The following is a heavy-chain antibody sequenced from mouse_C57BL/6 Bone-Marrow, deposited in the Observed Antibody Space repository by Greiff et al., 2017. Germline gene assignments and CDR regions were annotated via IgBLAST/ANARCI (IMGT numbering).Heavy chain of an antibody. D-gene: IGHD1-1*02. CDR3: AHGSYFYWYFAV. V-gene: IGHV1-72*01. CDR2: IDPNSGGT. CDR1: GYTSPSYW. J-gene: IGHJ1*03. Sequence: QVQLQQLGAELVKLGAPVKLSCKVSGYTSPSYWMHWVKQRPGRGFEWIGRIDPNSGGTKYNEKFKSKATLTVDKPSSTAYMQLSSLTSEDSAVYYCAHGSYFYWYFAVWGTGTTVTVSS.